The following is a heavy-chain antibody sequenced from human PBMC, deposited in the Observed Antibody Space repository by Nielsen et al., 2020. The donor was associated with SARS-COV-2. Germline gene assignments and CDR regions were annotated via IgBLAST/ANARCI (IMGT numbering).Heavy chain of an antibody. D-gene: IGHD3-10*01. CDR2: IRSKGYGETT. J-gene: IGHJ3*02. CDR3: AIGGHSGSLLGYDAFDI. CDR1: GFSIGEYV. Sequence: GESLKISCTASGFSIGEYVMAWVRQTPGKGLEWVGFIRSKGYGETTEYAASVKGRFTISRDNAKNSLYLEVNSLRPEDTALYYCAIGGHSGSLLGYDAFDIWGQGTMVTVSS. V-gene: IGHV3-49*04.